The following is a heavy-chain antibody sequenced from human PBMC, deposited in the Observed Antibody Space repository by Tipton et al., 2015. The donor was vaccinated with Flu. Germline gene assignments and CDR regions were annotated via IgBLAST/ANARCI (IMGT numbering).Heavy chain of an antibody. CDR1: GGSISSYY. Sequence: TLSLTCTVSGGSISSYYWSWIRQPPGKGLEWIGYIYYSGSTNYNPSLKSRVTISVDTSKNQFSLKLSSVTAADTAVYYCARERLGEYNSSGYTDSWGQGGLVTVSS. D-gene: IGHD3-22*01. CDR3: ARERLGEYNSSGYTDS. J-gene: IGHJ4*02. CDR2: IYYSGST. V-gene: IGHV4-59*01.